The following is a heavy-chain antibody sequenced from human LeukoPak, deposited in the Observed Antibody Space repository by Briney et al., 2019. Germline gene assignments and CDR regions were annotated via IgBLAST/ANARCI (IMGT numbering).Heavy chain of an antibody. V-gene: IGHV4-61*02. D-gene: IGHD6-13*01. CDR3: ARDYSSSSDY. CDR1: GGSISSGSYY. Sequence: SETLSLTCTVSGGSISSGSYYWSWIRQPAGKGLEWIGRICTSGSTNYNPSLKSRVTISVDTSKNQFSLKLSSVTAADTAVYYCARDYSSSSDYWGQGTLVTVSS. J-gene: IGHJ4*02. CDR2: ICTSGST.